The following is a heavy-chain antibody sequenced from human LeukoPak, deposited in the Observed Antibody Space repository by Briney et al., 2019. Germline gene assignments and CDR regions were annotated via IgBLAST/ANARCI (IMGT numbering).Heavy chain of an antibody. CDR1: GGSVSSYC. CDR2: IYYRGST. J-gene: IGHJ4*02. V-gene: IGHV4-59*02. Sequence: KPSETLSLTCTVSGGSVSSYCWSWIRQPPGKGLEWIGYIYYRGSTNYNPSLKSRVTFSVDTSKNQFSLKLNSVTAADTAVYYCARGGDYGDLRYFDYWGQGTLVTVSS. CDR3: ARGGDYGDLRYFDY. D-gene: IGHD4-17*01.